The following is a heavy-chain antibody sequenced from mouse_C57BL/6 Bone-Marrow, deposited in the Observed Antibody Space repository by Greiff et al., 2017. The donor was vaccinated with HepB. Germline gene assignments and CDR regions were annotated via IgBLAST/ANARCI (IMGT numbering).Heavy chain of an antibody. Sequence: EVQRVESGGGLVQPKGSLKLSCAASGFSFNTYAMNWVRQAPGKGLEWVARIRSKSNNYATYYADSVKDRFTISRDDSESMLYLQMNNLKTEDTAMYYCALYYYGSSYRAMDYWGQGTSVTVSS. J-gene: IGHJ4*01. V-gene: IGHV10-1*01. CDR1: GFSFNTYA. D-gene: IGHD1-1*01. CDR2: IRSKSNNYAT. CDR3: ALYYYGSSYRAMDY.